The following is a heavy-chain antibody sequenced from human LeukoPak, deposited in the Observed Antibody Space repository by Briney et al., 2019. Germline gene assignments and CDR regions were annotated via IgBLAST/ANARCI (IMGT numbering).Heavy chain of an antibody. D-gene: IGHD3-22*01. J-gene: IGHJ3*02. CDR2: ISSSGSTI. CDR1: GFTFSDYY. CDR3: ARSYYYDSSGYYGDSPYDAFDI. Sequence: GGSLRLSCAASGFTFSDYYMSWIRQAPGKGLEWVSYISSSGSTIYYADSVKGRFTLSRDNAKNSLYLQMNSLRAEDTAMYYCARSYYYDSSGYYGDSPYDAFDIWGQGTMVTVSS. V-gene: IGHV3-11*04.